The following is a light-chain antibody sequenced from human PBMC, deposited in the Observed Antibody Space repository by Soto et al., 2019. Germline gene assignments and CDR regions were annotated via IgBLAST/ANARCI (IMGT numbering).Light chain of an antibody. Sequence: DIVVTQSPLSLPVTPGEPASISCRSSQSLLHSNGYTYLDWFLQKPGQSPQLLIYMGSNRASGVPDRFSGSGSGTDFTLKISRVEAEDVGVYYCVQTLQSRTFGGGTKLEI. CDR3: VQTLQSRT. CDR2: MGS. CDR1: QSLLHSNGYTY. V-gene: IGKV2-28*01. J-gene: IGKJ4*01.